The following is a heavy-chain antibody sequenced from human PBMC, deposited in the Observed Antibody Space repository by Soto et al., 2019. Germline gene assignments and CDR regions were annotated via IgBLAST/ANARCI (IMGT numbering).Heavy chain of an antibody. CDR1: GGSISSYY. CDR2: IYTSGST. V-gene: IGHV4-4*07. J-gene: IGHJ4*02. Sequence: SDTLSLTCTVSGGSISSYYWSWIRQPAGKGLEWIGRIYTSGSTNYNPSLKSRVTMSVDTSKNQFSLKLSSVTAADTAVYYCAREGYYYQDFDYWGQGTLVTVSS. D-gene: IGHD3-10*01. CDR3: AREGYYYQDFDY.